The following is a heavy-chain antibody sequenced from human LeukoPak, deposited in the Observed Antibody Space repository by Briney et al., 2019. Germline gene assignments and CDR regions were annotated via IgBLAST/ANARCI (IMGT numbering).Heavy chain of an antibody. D-gene: IGHD3-10*01. CDR1: GGSISSSSYY. CDR2: IYYSGST. Sequence: PSETLSLTCTVSGGSISSSSYYWGWIRQPPGKGLEWIGSIYYSGSTYYNPSLKSRVTISVDTSKNQFSLKLSSVTAADTAVYYCASVWFGELSGGYYDYWGQGTLVTVSS. V-gene: IGHV4-39*07. J-gene: IGHJ4*02. CDR3: ASVWFGELSGGYYDY.